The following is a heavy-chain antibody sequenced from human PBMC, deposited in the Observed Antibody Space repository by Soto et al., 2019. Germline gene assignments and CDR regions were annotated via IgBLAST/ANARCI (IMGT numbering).Heavy chain of an antibody. J-gene: IGHJ4*02. CDR3: VLLGVFDH. CDR2: IYYSGST. V-gene: IGHV4-30-4*02. CDR1: GGSISSGDYY. D-gene: IGHD3-3*01. Sequence: KTSETLSLTCTVSGGSISSGDYYWSWIRQPPGKGLEWIGYIYYSGSTYYNPSLKSRVTISVDTSKNQFSLELSSLRSDDTAVYYCVLLGVFDHWGPGTLVTVSS.